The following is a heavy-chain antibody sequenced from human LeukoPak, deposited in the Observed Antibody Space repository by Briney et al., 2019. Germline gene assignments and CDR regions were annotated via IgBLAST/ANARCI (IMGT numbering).Heavy chain of an antibody. V-gene: IGHV3-23*01. J-gene: IGHJ4*02. CDR3: AKGDYGDYVASNFDY. CDR2: MSGSGGST. Sequence: GGSLRLSCAASGFTFSNYAMTWVRQAPGKGLEWVPSMSGSGGSTDYADSVKGRFTISRDNSKNTLYLQMNTLRVEDTAVYYCAKGDYGDYVASNFDYWGQGTLVTVSS. D-gene: IGHD4-17*01. CDR1: GFTFSNYA.